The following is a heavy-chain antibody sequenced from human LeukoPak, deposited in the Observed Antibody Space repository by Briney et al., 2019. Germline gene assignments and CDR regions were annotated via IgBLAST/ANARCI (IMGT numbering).Heavy chain of an antibody. V-gene: IGHV1-8*01. CDR3: ARGRLGGGTRVSKKLYYFDY. CDR1: GYTFTSYD. D-gene: IGHD3-16*01. CDR2: MNPNSGNT. Sequence: ASVKVSRKASGYTFTSYDINWVRQATGQGLEWMGWMNPNSGNTGYAQKFQGRVTMTRNTSISTAYMELSSLRSEDTAVYYCARGRLGGGTRVSKKLYYFDYWGQGTLVTVSS. J-gene: IGHJ4*02.